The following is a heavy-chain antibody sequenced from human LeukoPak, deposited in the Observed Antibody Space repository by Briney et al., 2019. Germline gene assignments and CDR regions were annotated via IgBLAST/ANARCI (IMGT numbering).Heavy chain of an antibody. D-gene: IGHD4-17*01. CDR1: GFTFSSYE. J-gene: IGHJ4*02. Sequence: GGSLRLSCAASGFTFSSYEMNWVRQAPGKGLEWVSYISSSGSTIYYADSVKGRFTISRDNAKNSLYLQMNGLRAEDTAVYYCARAVTGKFDYWGQGTLVTVSS. CDR3: ARAVTGKFDY. CDR2: ISSSGSTI. V-gene: IGHV3-48*03.